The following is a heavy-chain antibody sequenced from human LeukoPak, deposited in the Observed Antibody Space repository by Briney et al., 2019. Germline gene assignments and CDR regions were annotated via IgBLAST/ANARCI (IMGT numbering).Heavy chain of an antibody. J-gene: IGHJ4*02. D-gene: IGHD2-15*01. CDR1: GYTFTGYY. CDR3: ARDQSTRVAATGY. Sequence: ASVKVSCKASGYTFTGYYMHWVRQAPGQGLEWMGWINPNSGGTNYAQKFQGRVTMTRDTSISTAYMELSRLRSDDTAVYYCARDQSTRVAATGYWGQGTLVTVSS. CDR2: INPNSGGT. V-gene: IGHV1-2*02.